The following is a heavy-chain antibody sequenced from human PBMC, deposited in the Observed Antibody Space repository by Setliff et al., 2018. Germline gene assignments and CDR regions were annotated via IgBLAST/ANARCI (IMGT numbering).Heavy chain of an antibody. J-gene: IGHJ4*02. CDR1: GGSISSSSYY. CDR3: ARLRGAFDY. D-gene: IGHD3-16*01. Sequence: PSETLSLTCTVSGGSISSSSYYWGWIRQPPGKGLEWIGSIYYSGSTYYNPSLKSRVTISVDTSKKKFSLKLSSVTAADTAVYYCARLRGAFDYWGQGTLVTVSS. V-gene: IGHV4-39*07. CDR2: IYYSGST.